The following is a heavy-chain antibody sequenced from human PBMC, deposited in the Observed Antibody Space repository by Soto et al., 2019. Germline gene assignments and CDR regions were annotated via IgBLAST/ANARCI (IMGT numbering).Heavy chain of an antibody. CDR2: ISGSGGST. D-gene: IGHD2-2*01. J-gene: IGHJ6*02. CDR1: GFTFSSYA. Sequence: EVQLLESGGGFVQPGGSLRLSCAASGFTFSSYAMSWVRQAPGKGLEWVSAISGSGGSTYYADSGKGRVTISRDSSKNTLYLQMDSLRAEDTAVYYCAKCAQLLSYYCMDVWGQGTTVIVS. CDR3: AKCAQLLSYYCMDV. V-gene: IGHV3-23*01.